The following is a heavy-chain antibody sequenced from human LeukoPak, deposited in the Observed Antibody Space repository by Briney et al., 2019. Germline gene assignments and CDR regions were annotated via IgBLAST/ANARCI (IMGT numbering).Heavy chain of an antibody. V-gene: IGHV3-30*18. J-gene: IGHJ4*02. D-gene: IGHD3-10*01. Sequence: PGGSLRLSCAASGFTFSSYGMHWVRQAPGKGLEWVAVISYDGSNKYYADSVKGRFTISRDNSKNTLYLQMNSLRAEDTAVYYCAKDQYGSGNFDYWGQGTLVTVSS. CDR1: GFTFSSYG. CDR3: AKDQYGSGNFDY. CDR2: ISYDGSNK.